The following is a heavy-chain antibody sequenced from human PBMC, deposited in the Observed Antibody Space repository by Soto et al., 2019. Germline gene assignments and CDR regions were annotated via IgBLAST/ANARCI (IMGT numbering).Heavy chain of an antibody. CDR3: ARSGRSGGGRSPNWFDA. CDR1: GGSINSDVYS. V-gene: IGHV4-30-2*01. Sequence: SETLSLTCAVSGGSINSDVYSWNWIRQPPGKGLEWIGYIYHSGTTYYNPSLKSRVTISVDRSKNQFSLKLNSVTAADTAVYYCARSGRSGGGRSPNWFDAWGQGALVTVSS. CDR2: IYHSGTT. D-gene: IGHD2-15*01. J-gene: IGHJ5*02.